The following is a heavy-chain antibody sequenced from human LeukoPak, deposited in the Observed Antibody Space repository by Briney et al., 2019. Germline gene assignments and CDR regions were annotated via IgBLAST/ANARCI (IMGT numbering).Heavy chain of an antibody. Sequence: SQTLSLTCAISGDSVSTNSGAWNWIRQSPSRGLEWLGRTYYRSKWYNHYAESVKSRITINPDASKNQFSLQLNSVTPEDTAVYHCTRGENYAFHIWGQGTLVTVSS. CDR1: GDSVSTNSGA. D-gene: IGHD1-7*01. CDR2: TYYRSKWYN. V-gene: IGHV6-1*01. CDR3: TRGENYAFHI. J-gene: IGHJ3*02.